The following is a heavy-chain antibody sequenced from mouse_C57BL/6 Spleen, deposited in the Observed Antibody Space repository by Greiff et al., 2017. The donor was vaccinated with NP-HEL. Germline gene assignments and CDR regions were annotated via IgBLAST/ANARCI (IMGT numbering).Heavy chain of an antibody. CDR2: INPNYGTT. Sequence: VHVKQSGPELVKPGASVKISCKASGYSFTDYNMNWVKQSNGQSLEWIGVINPNYGTTSYNQKFKGKATLTVDQSSSTAYMQLNSLTSEDSAVYYCASGGDYGSTYAMDYWGQGTSVTVSS. V-gene: IGHV1-39*01. CDR1: GYSFTDYN. J-gene: IGHJ4*01. D-gene: IGHD1-1*01. CDR3: ASGGDYGSTYAMDY.